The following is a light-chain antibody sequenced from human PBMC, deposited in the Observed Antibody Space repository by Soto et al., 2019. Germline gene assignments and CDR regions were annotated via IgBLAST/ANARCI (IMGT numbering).Light chain of an antibody. V-gene: IGKV3-20*01. J-gene: IGKJ1*01. Sequence: EIWLTQYPATLSLSPGESATLSCGGTRSVSSYLAWYQQKPGQAPRLLIYSSSSRASGIPDRFSGSGSGTDFTLTLSRLETEAFAVYYCQQYRTSPPPWTFGQGTQVDIK. CDR1: RSVSSY. CDR2: SSS. CDR3: QQYRTSPPPWT.